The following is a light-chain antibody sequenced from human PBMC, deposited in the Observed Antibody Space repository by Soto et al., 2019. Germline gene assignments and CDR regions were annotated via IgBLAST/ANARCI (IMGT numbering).Light chain of an antibody. V-gene: IGKV1-5*01. J-gene: IGKJ1*01. CDR2: DAS. CDR1: QSISRG. CDR3: LQDYNYLRT. Sequence: DIQMTQSPSTLSSSVGDRVTITCRASQSISRGLAWYQQKPGKAPNLLIYDASTLESGVPSRFSGSGSGTEFTLTISSLQPDDFATYYCLQDYNYLRTFGQGTKVDI.